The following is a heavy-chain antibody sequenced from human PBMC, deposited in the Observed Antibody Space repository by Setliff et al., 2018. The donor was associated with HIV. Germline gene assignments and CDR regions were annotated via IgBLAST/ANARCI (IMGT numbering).Heavy chain of an antibody. CDR2: ISWNSEII. J-gene: IGHJ5*02. V-gene: IGHV3-9*01. CDR3: ARDLKFDP. Sequence: PGGSLRLSCAASGFIFDDYAMNWVRQRPGKGLEWVAGISWNSEIIGYADSVKGRFTISRDNAKKSLFLHMDSLRAEDTAVYYCARDLKFDPWGQGTLVTVS. CDR1: GFIFDDYA.